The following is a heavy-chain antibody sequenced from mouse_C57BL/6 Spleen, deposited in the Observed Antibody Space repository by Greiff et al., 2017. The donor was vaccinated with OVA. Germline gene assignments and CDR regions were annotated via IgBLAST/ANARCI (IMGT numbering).Heavy chain of an antibody. CDR2: IDPSDSYT. Sequence: VKLQQPGAELVMPGASVKLSCKASGYTFTSYWMHWVKQRPGQGLEWIGEIDPSDSYTNYNQKFKGKSTLTVDKSSSTAYMQLRSLTSEDSAVYYCARSRGSYDGLVGYWGQGTTLTVSS. J-gene: IGHJ2*01. D-gene: IGHD2-3*01. CDR1: GYTFTSYW. CDR3: ARSRGSYDGLVGY. V-gene: IGHV1-69*01.